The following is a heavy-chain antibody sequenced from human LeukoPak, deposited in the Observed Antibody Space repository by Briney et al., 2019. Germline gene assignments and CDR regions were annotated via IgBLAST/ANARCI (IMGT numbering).Heavy chain of an antibody. CDR1: GFTFSDSG. D-gene: IGHD3-16*01. V-gene: IGHV3-33*06. CDR2: IWYDGSYK. CDR3: AKDVWESRGAFDV. J-gene: IGHJ3*01. Sequence: GRSLRLSCEASGFTFSDSGMLWVRQAPGKGLEGVAVIWYDGSYKSYTDTVKGRFTISRDNSKRSLYLQVGSLRVDDTAVYYCAKDVWESRGAFDVWGPGTMVTVSS.